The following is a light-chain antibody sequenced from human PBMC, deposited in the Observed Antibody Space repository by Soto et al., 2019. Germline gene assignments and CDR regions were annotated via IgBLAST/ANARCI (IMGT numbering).Light chain of an antibody. CDR3: QQYYSYPLLT. V-gene: IGKV1-8*01. CDR1: QGSSSY. J-gene: IGKJ4*01. CDR2: AAS. Sequence: AIRMTQSPSSLSASTGDRVTITCRASQGSSSYLAWYQQKPGKAPKLLIYAASTLQSGVPSRFSGSGSGTDFTLTISCLQSEDFATYYCQQYYSYPLLTFGGGTKVEIK.